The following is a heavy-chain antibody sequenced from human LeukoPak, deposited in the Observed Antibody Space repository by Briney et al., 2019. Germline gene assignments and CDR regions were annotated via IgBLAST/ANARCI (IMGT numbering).Heavy chain of an antibody. D-gene: IGHD4-11*01. CDR1: GFTFSSNG. CDR3: ARQLYSNYVSYFDY. J-gene: IGHJ4*02. CDR2: ISSSSSYI. V-gene: IGHV3-21*01. Sequence: GGSLRLSCAASGFTFSSNGMNWVRQAPGKGLEWVSSISSSSSYIYYADSVKGRFTISRDNAKNSLYLQMNSLRAEDTAVYYCARQLYSNYVSYFDYWGQGTLVTVSS.